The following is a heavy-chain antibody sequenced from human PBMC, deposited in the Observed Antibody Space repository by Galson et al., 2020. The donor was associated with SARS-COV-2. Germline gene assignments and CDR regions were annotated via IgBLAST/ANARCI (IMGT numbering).Heavy chain of an antibody. CDR3: AKDLGAYIADGVQRKGDY. CDR1: GFTFRSYA. J-gene: IGHJ4*02. V-gene: IGHV3-23*01. D-gene: IGHD2-15*01. CDR2: ISGSGVTT. Sequence: GGSLRLSCAASGFTFRSYAMNWVRKAPGQGLEWVSFISGSGVTTYYADSVKGRFTISRDNSKNTLYLQMNSLRAADTAVYYCAKDLGAYIADGVQRKGDYWGQGTLVTVSS.